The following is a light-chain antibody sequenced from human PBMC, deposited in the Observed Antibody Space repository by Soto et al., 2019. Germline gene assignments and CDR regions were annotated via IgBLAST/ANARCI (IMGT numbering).Light chain of an antibody. V-gene: IGKV3-20*01. Sequence: ESVLTQSPGTLSLSPGERATLSCRASQSVSSSYLAWYQQKPGQAPRLLIYGASSRATGIPDRFSGSGSGTDFTLTISRLEPEDFAVYYCQQXGSSWTFGQGTKV. CDR2: GAS. CDR1: QSVSSSY. J-gene: IGKJ1*01. CDR3: QQXGSSWT.